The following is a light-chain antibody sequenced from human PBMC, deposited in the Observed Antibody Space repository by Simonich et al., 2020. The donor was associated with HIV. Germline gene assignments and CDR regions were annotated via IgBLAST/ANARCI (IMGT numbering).Light chain of an antibody. J-gene: IGKJ1*01. Sequence: EIVLTQSPCTLSLSPGERATLSCRASQRVSSSYLAWYQQKPGQAPRLLIYGASSRATGIPDRFSGSGSGTDFTLTISRLEPEDFAVYYCQQYGSSPWTFGQGTKVEIK. V-gene: IGKV3-20*01. CDR3: QQYGSSPWT. CDR2: GAS. CDR1: QRVSSSY.